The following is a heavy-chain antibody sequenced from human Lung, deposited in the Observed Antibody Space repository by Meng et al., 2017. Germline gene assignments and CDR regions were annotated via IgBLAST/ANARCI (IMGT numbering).Heavy chain of an antibody. J-gene: IGHJ4*02. V-gene: IGHV4-31*03. D-gene: IGHD3-22*01. CDR2: IYYSGST. CDR1: GGSISSGGYY. Sequence: QVQLQESGPGLVKPSQTLSLTCTVSGGSISSGGYYWSWIRQYPGKGLEWIGYIYYSGSTYYNPSLRTRVTISLDTSKNQFSLKLSSATAADTAVYYCVGTIGYYYAMAYWGQGTLVTVSS. CDR3: VGTIGYYYAMAY.